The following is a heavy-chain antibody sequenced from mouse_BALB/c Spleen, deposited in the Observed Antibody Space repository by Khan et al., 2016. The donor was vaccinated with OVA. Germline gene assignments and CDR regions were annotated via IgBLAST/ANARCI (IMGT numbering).Heavy chain of an antibody. J-gene: IGHJ3*01. CDR1: GYTFADSG. CDR2: ISTYYGNI. Sequence: QVQLKQSGPEPVRPGASVKISCKGSGYTFADSGMHWVRQSHAKSLEWIGVISTYYGNIKYNQKFEGRATSTVDKSSSTAYMELARLTSEDSAVYFCTRDGMSEFAYWGQGALVTVSA. D-gene: IGHD2-3*01. V-gene: IGHV1S137*01. CDR3: TRDGMSEFAY.